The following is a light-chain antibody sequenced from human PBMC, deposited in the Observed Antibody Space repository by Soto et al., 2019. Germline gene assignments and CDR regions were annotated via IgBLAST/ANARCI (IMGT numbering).Light chain of an antibody. Sequence: DIQLTQSPSFLSASVGDGVTITCRASQGISSYLAWYQQKPGKAPKLLIYSASTLQSGVPSRFSGSGSGTEFTLTISSLQPEDFATYYCQQLSSYPLTFGGGTKVEIK. CDR2: SAS. V-gene: IGKV1-9*01. CDR3: QQLSSYPLT. J-gene: IGKJ4*01. CDR1: QGISSY.